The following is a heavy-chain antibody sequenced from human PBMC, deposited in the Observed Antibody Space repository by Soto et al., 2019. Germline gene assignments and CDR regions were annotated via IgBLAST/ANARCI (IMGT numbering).Heavy chain of an antibody. CDR3: ARGSTDYSPYFDN. CDR1: SGSIRSAHW. V-gene: IGHV4-4*02. D-gene: IGHD3-22*01. J-gene: IGHJ4*02. CDR2: IFQSGST. Sequence: SETLSLPRAVSSGSIRSAHWWEWGPPPRGKGLEWIGEIFQSGSTNYNPSLRSRVTVSVDKSMNQFSLKLTSVTAADTAVYYCARGSTDYSPYFDNWGQGTLVTISS.